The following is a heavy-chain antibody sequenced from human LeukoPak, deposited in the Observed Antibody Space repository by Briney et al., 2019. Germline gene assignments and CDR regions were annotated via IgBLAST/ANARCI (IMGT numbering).Heavy chain of an antibody. J-gene: IGHJ4*02. CDR1: GYTFTNYY. V-gene: IGHV1-46*01. D-gene: IGHD2-21*02. CDR3: ARAPPKVVVTAYDH. Sequence: ASVTVSCTASGYTFTNYYMHWVRQAPGQGLEWMGIINPSGGSTSYAQKFQGRVTMTRDTSTSTVYMELSSLRSEDTAVYYCARAPPKVVVTAYDHWGQGTLVTVSS. CDR2: INPSGGST.